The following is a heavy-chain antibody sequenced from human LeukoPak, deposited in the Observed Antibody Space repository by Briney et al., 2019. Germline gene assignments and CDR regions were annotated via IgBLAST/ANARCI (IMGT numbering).Heavy chain of an antibody. CDR3: AKAGRSTSCYFSY. Sequence: GGSLRLSGAASGFTFSSYAMSWVRQAPGKGLEWVSAISGSGGSTYYADSVKGRFTISRDNSKNTLYLQMNSLRAEDTAVYYCAKAGRSTSCYFSYWGQGTLVTVSS. J-gene: IGHJ4*02. D-gene: IGHD2-2*01. CDR2: ISGSGGST. CDR1: GFTFSSYA. V-gene: IGHV3-23*01.